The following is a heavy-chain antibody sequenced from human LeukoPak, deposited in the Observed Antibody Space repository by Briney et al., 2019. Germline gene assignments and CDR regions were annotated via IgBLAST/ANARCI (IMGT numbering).Heavy chain of an antibody. J-gene: IGHJ4*02. Sequence: PGGSLRLSCAASGLPFSTYWMSWVRQAPGKGLEWVANIKKDGNEKYYVDSVKGRFTISRDNAKNSLYLQMNSLRAEDTAVYYCAKDTGSSGWYYYFDYWGQGTLVTVSS. CDR1: GLPFSTYW. CDR3: AKDTGSSGWYYYFDY. D-gene: IGHD6-19*01. V-gene: IGHV3-7*01. CDR2: IKKDGNEK.